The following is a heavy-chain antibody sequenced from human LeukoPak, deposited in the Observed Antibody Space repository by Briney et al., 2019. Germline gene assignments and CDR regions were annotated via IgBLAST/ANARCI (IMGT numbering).Heavy chain of an antibody. CDR1: GFTFSSYG. Sequence: PGGSLRLSCAASGFTFSSYGMHWVRQAPGKGLEWVAVISYDGSNKYYADSVKGRFTISRDSSKNTLYLQMNSLRAEDTAVYYCAKDLGHSTPDDYWGQGTLVTVSS. CDR2: ISYDGSNK. V-gene: IGHV3-30*18. J-gene: IGHJ4*02. D-gene: IGHD2/OR15-2a*01. CDR3: AKDLGHSTPDDY.